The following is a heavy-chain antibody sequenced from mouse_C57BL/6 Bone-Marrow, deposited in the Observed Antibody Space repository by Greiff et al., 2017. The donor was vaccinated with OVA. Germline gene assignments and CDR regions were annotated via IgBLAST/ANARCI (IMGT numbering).Heavy chain of an antibody. J-gene: IGHJ4*01. CDR1: GYSFTGYY. Sequence: EVQLQQSGPELVKPGASVKISCKASGYSFTGYYMNWVKQSPEKSLEWIGEINPSTCGTTYNQKFKAKATLTVDKSSSTAYMQLKSLTSEDSAVYYCARKRVITTVVKGAMDYWGQGTSVTVSS. V-gene: IGHV1-42*01. D-gene: IGHD1-1*01. CDR2: INPSTCGT. CDR3: ARKRVITTVVKGAMDY.